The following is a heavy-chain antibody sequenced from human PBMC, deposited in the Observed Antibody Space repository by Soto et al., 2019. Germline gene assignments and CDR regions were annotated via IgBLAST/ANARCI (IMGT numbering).Heavy chain of an antibody. V-gene: IGHV1-69*04. Sequence: QVQLVQSGAEVKKPGSSVKVSCMTSGGSFSGYVFTWVRQAPGQGLEWMGRIIPVHNITNYAESLQGRVTISADTSSSTTYMELSTLRSDDTAVYFCGRAKSIFGIVTDVYDIWGQGKMVIVSS. CDR1: GGSFSGYV. J-gene: IGHJ3*02. CDR2: IIPVHNIT. CDR3: GRAKSIFGIVTDVYDI. D-gene: IGHD3-3*01.